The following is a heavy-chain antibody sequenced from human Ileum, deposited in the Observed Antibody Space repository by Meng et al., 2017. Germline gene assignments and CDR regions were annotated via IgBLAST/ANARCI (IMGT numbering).Heavy chain of an antibody. CDR3: ARAPKYCTNAVCSRPLDS. Sequence: QVQLQESGPRLVKPSQTLSLTCTVPGGSISSGDYYWSWVRQSPGKGPEWIGYIYSNGNTYSNPSLRGRLMISIDTSKNQFSLKLSSVTAADTAVYYCARAPKYCTNAVCSRPLDSWGQGTRVTVDS. J-gene: IGHJ4*02. V-gene: IGHV4-30-4*01. D-gene: IGHD2-8*01. CDR2: IYSNGNT. CDR1: GGSISSGDYY.